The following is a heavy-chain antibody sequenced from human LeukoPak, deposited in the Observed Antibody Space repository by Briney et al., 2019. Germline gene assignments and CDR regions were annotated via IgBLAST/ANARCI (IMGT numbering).Heavy chain of an antibody. V-gene: IGHV3-48*01. Sequence: GGSLRLSCAASGFTFSSYWMNWVRQAPGKGLEEVSFISRSSSTINYADSVKGRFTISRDNAKNSMYLQMNSLRAEDTAVYYCAREGYCSGGSCPSDYWGQGALVTVSS. D-gene: IGHD2-15*01. J-gene: IGHJ4*02. CDR2: ISRSSSTI. CDR3: AREGYCSGGSCPSDY. CDR1: GFTFSSYW.